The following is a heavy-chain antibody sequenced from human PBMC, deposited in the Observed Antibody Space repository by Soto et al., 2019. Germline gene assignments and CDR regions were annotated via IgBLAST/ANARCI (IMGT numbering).Heavy chain of an antibody. V-gene: IGHV4-59*01. J-gene: IGHJ6*02. Sequence: NPSETLSLTCTVSGGSIRGYSWSWIRQPPGKGLEWIGYVYYSGGTNYSPSFKDRVTISVDTTENQFSLKVNSVTAADTAVYYCAREETPVSPHYFYYGLDAWGQGTTVT. D-gene: IGHD4-17*01. CDR3: AREETPVSPHYFYYGLDA. CDR2: VYYSGGT. CDR1: GGSIRGYS.